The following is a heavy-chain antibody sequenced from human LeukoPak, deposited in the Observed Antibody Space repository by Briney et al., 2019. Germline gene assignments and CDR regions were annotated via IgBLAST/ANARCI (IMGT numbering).Heavy chain of an antibody. J-gene: IGHJ4*02. CDR2: INPNTGGT. CDR1: EYTFTRYY. Sequence: ASVKVSCKASEYTFTRYYMHWVRQAPGQGLEWMGWINPNTGGTNYAQKFQGRVTMTRDTSITTAYMELRSLEYDDTAVYYCARDGPDSGYDFDYWGQGTLVTVSS. V-gene: IGHV1-2*02. CDR3: ARDGPDSGYDFDY. D-gene: IGHD5-12*01.